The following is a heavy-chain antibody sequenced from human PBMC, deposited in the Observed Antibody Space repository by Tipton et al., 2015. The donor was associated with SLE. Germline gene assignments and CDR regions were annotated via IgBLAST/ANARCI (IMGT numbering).Heavy chain of an antibody. J-gene: IGHJ6*02. Sequence: SLRLSCAASGFTFSSYAMHWVRQAPGRGLEWVAGISWNTGNIGYADSVKGRFTISRDNARNSLYLQMNSLRREDTALYYCAKDIRIWGSGYGMDVWGQGTTVTVSS. D-gene: IGHD7-27*01. CDR3: AKDIRIWGSGYGMDV. CDR1: GFTFSSYA. CDR2: ISWNTGNI. V-gene: IGHV3-9*01.